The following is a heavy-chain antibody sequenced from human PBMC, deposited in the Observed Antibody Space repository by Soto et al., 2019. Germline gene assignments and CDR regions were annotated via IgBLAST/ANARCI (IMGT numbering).Heavy chain of an antibody. CDR3: ARHGSY. V-gene: IGHV4-39*01. Sequence: QLQLQESGPGLVKPSETLSLTCSVSGVSISNTSYYWGWIRQPPGKGLGWVGTIYFSGSTFYNPSLKSRVTISIDTSKNQFSLRLSSVTAADTAVYYCARHGSYWGQGTLVNVSS. CDR1: GVSISNTSYY. CDR2: IYFSGST. J-gene: IGHJ4*02.